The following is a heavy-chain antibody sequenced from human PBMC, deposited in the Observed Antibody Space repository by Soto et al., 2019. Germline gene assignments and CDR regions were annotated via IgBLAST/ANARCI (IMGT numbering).Heavy chain of an antibody. CDR2: ISHDEDYI. V-gene: IGHV3-30*03. CDR3: TRDPERLKLSDIDY. CDR1: GVIFSAYV. D-gene: IGHD1-26*01. J-gene: IGHJ4*02. Sequence: QVQLVESGGGVVQPGKSLRLSCAASGVIFSAYVMHWVRQAPGKGLEWVAMISHDEDYIYYADSVKGRFTISRDNSKNTLLLAMSNLKTEDTXXYXXTRDPERLKLSDIDYWGQGTLFTVSS.